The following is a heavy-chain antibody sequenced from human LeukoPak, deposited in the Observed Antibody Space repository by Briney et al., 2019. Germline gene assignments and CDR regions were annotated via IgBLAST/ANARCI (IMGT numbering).Heavy chain of an antibody. Sequence: SVKVSCKASGGTFSSYAISWVRQAPGQGLEWMGGIIPIFGTANYAQKFQGRVTITADESTSTAYMELSSVRSEDTAVYYCATLQEVAVAPVVDYWGQGTLVTVSS. D-gene: IGHD6-19*01. CDR2: IIPIFGTA. CDR3: ATLQEVAVAPVVDY. V-gene: IGHV1-69*13. J-gene: IGHJ4*02. CDR1: GGTFSSYA.